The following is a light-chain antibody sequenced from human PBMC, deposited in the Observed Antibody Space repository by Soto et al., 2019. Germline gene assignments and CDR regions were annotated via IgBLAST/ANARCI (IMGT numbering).Light chain of an antibody. V-gene: IGKV3-15*01. J-gene: IGKJ1*01. CDR3: QQYNTWHPKMA. CDR1: QSVSSD. Sequence: VVTQSPATLSVFPGETATLSCRASQSVSSDLAWYQQRPGQAPRLLIYGASTRATGIPARFRGSGSGTEFRLTISSLQSEGFATYYCQQYNTWHPKMAFGRGTKVDIK. CDR2: GAS.